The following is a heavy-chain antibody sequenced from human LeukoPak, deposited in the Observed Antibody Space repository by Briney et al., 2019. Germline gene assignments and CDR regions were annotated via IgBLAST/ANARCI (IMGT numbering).Heavy chain of an antibody. CDR1: GFTFSSYS. Sequence: GGSLRLSCAASGFTFSSYSMNWVRQAPGKGLEWVSSISSSSSYIYYADSVKGRFTISRDNAKNSLYLQMNSLRAEDTAVYYCARAHGGSYVGPYYFDYWGQGTLVTVSS. V-gene: IGHV3-21*01. CDR2: ISSSSSYI. J-gene: IGHJ4*02. CDR3: ARAHGGSYVGPYYFDY. D-gene: IGHD1-26*01.